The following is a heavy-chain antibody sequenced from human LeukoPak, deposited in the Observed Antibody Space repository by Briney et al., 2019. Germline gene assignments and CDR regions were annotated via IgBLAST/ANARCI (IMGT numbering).Heavy chain of an antibody. J-gene: IGHJ4*02. CDR2: IYHSGST. V-gene: IGHV4-4*02. CDR1: GGSISSSNW. Sequence: SGTLSLTCAVSGGSISSSNWWSWVRQPPGKGLEWIGEIYHSGSTNYNPSLKSRVTISVDTSKNQFSLKLSSVTAADTAVYYCARGGVAVAGPPYDYWGQGTLVTVSS. CDR3: ARGGVAVAGPPYDY. D-gene: IGHD6-19*01.